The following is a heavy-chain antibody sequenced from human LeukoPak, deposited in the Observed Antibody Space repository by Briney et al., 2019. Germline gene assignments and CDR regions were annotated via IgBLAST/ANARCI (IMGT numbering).Heavy chain of an antibody. CDR1: GFNLNYYW. CDR3: TRWVTQYYFDF. CDR2: IHHDESEK. Sequence: GGSLRLSCEASGFNLNYYWLGWVRQAPGKGLAWVALIHHDESEKYYVDSVKGGFSISRDNAKSSVYLQMDSLRVDVTAIYYCTRWVTQYYFDFWGQGALVSVSS. J-gene: IGHJ4*02. V-gene: IGHV3-7*01. D-gene: IGHD2-21*02.